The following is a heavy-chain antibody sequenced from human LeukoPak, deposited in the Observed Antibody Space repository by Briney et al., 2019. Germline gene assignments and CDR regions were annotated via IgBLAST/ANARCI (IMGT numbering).Heavy chain of an antibody. CDR1: GFTFSSYG. CDR3: ARVDDYGTPDY. V-gene: IGHV3-23*01. CDR2: ISGSGGST. J-gene: IGHJ4*02. D-gene: IGHD4-17*01. Sequence: LTGGSLRLSCAASGFTFSSYGMSWVRQAPGKGLEWVSAISGSGGSTYYADSVKGRFTISRDNSKNTLYLQMNSLRAEDTAVYYCARVDDYGTPDYWGQGTLVTVSS.